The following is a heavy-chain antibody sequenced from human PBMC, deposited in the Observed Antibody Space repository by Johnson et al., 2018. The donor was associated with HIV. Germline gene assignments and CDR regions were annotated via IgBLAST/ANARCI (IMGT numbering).Heavy chain of an antibody. Sequence: QMQLVESGGGVVQPGRSLRLSCAASGFTFSSYGMHWVRQAPGKGLEWVAVISYDGSNKYYADSVKGRFTISRDNSKNTLYLQMNSLRVEDTAVYYCARDHSGWWACALDIWGQGTMGTVSS. CDR3: ARDHSGWWACALDI. J-gene: IGHJ3*02. V-gene: IGHV3-30*19. CDR1: GFTFSSYG. D-gene: IGHD6-19*01. CDR2: ISYDGSNK.